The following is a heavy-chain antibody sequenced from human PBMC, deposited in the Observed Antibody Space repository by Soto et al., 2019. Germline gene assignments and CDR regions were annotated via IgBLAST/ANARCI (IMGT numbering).Heavy chain of an antibody. V-gene: IGHV1-18*04. Sequence: QVQLVQSGPDLKRPGASMKVSCKASGYTFTSYGISWVRQAPGQGLEWMAWISPLKGRTQYSQKAQGRVTLSTDTSSKAAYMEITTLRVDDTAVYYCAMDYGDRPEYFKHWGQGTLVTVS. CDR1: GYTFTSYG. J-gene: IGHJ1*01. CDR2: ISPLKGRT. D-gene: IGHD4-17*01. CDR3: AMDYGDRPEYFKH.